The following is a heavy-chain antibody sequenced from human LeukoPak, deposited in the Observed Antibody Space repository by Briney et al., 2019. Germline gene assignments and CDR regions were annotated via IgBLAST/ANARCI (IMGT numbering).Heavy chain of an antibody. V-gene: IGHV3-30*02. CDR2: IRYDGSNK. J-gene: IGHJ6*03. D-gene: IGHD2-8*02. Sequence: PGGSLRLSCAASGFTFSSYGMHWVRQAPGKGLEWVAFIRYDGSNKYYADSVKGRFTISRDNSKNTLYLQMNSLRAEDTAVYYCAKDGGVASYYMDVWGKGTTVTVSS. CDR3: AKDGGVASYYMDV. CDR1: GFTFSSYG.